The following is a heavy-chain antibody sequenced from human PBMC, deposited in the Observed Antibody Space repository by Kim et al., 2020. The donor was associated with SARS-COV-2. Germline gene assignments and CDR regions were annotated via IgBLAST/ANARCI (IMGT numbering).Heavy chain of an antibody. CDR3: ARAVGIAAVGWFDP. V-gene: IGHV4-59*13. CDR2: IYYSGST. CDR1: GGSISSYY. D-gene: IGHD6-13*01. J-gene: IGHJ5*02. Sequence: SETLSLTCTVSGGSISSYYWSWIRQPPGKGLEWIGYIYYSGSTNYNPSLKSRVTISVDTSNNQFSLKLSSVTAADTAVYYCARAVGIAAVGWFDPWGQGTLVTVSS.